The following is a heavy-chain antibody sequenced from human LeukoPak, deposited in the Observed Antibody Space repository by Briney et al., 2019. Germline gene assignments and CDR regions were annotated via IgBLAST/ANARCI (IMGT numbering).Heavy chain of an antibody. J-gene: IGHJ4*02. CDR3: ARDVAYGDYDDPHYYFDY. D-gene: IGHD4-17*01. V-gene: IGHV4-34*01. CDR2: INHSGST. Sequence: SETLSLTCAVYGGSFSDYYWSWIRQPPGKGLEWIGEINHSGSTNYNPSLKSRVTISVDTSQNQFSLKLSSVTAADTAVYYCARDVAYGDYDDPHYYFDYWGQGTLVTVSS. CDR1: GGSFSDYY.